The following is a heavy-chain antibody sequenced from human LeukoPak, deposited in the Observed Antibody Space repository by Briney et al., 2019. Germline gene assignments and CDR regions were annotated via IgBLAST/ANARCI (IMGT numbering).Heavy chain of an antibody. V-gene: IGHV3-30-3*01. J-gene: IGHJ4*02. CDR3: ARERVGATDY. Sequence: GGSLRLSCAASGFTFSSYAMHWVRQAPGKGLEWVAVISYDGSNKYYADSVKGRFTISRDNSKNTLYLQMNSLRAEDTAVYYCARERVGATDYWGQGTLVTVSS. D-gene: IGHD1-26*01. CDR2: ISYDGSNK. CDR1: GFTFSSYA.